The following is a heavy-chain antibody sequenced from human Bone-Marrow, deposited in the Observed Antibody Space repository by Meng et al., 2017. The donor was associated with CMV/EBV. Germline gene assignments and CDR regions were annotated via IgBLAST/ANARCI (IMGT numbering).Heavy chain of an antibody. J-gene: IGHJ4*01. CDR2: INPNDDT. Sequence: QGQGVEYGAEMKEPGAYVKVACKASGYTITDYYIHWGPQAPGQGFQWMGWINPNDDTNYAQNFQGRVTMTRDMAINTIYMELSRLTSEDTAVYYCARSSGWSRFDYWGHGTLVTVSS. CDR3: ARSSGWSRFDY. V-gene: IGHV1-2*02. D-gene: IGHD6-19*01. CDR1: GYTITDYY.